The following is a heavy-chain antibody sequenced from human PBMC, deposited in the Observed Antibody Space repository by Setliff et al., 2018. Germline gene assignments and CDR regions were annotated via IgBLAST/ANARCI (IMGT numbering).Heavy chain of an antibody. CDR1: GFAFGSSW. CDR2: IEPDGNKK. J-gene: IGHJ4*02. V-gene: IGHV3-7*01. D-gene: IGHD1-7*01. CDR3: AKPQVELRWGFES. Sequence: GGSLRLSCAASGFAFGSSWMSWIRQAPGKGLEWVATIEPDGNKKFYLDSVKGRFTISRDNAKNSLSLQMNSLRAEDTAVYYCAKPQVELRWGFESWGQGTLVTVSS.